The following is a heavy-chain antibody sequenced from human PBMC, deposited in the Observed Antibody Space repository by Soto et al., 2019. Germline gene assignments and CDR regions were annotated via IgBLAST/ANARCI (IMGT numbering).Heavy chain of an antibody. J-gene: IGHJ4*02. Sequence: QLQLQESGPGLVKPWETLSLTCTVSGGSISSSGYYWGWIRQPPGKGLECIGSIHYRVSTYHNPSRRSRATISVDTSKNQFSLKLSSVTAADTAVYYCAIHTVDGTDYWGQGSLVTVSS. D-gene: IGHD6-19*01. CDR1: GGSISSSGYY. V-gene: IGHV4-39*01. CDR3: AIHTVDGTDY. CDR2: IHYRVST.